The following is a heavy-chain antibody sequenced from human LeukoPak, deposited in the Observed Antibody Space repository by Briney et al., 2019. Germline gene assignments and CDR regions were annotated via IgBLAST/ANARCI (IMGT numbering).Heavy chain of an antibody. V-gene: IGHV1-2*02. CDR2: INPNSGGT. D-gene: IGHD3-3*01. Sequence: GASVKVSCKASGYTFTGYYMHWVRQAPGQGLEWMGWINPNSGGTNYAQEFQGRVTMTRDTSISTAYMELSRLRSDDTAVYYCARADGITIFGVVINYYYGMDVWGQGTTVTVSS. J-gene: IGHJ6*02. CDR1: GYTFTGYY. CDR3: ARADGITIFGVVINYYYGMDV.